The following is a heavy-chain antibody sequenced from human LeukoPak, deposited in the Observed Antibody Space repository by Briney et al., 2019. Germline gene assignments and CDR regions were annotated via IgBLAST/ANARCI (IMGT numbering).Heavy chain of an antibody. CDR2: ISWDGGST. V-gene: IGHV3-43*01. CDR1: GFIFDHYT. J-gene: IGHJ3*02. D-gene: IGHD6-6*01. Sequence: GGSLRLSCAASGFIFDHYTMHWVRQAPGKGLEWVSLISWDGGSTYYADSVKGRFTISRDNAKNSLYLQMNSLRAEDTAVYYCARIKQLADAFDIWGQGTMVTVSS. CDR3: ARIKQLADAFDI.